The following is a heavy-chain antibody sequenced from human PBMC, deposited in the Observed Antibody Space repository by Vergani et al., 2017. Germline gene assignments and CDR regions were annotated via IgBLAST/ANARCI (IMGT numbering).Heavy chain of an antibody. V-gene: IGHV3-30-3*01. Sequence: QVQLVESGGGVVQTGRSLRLSCAASGFTFSSYAMHWVRQAPGKGLEWVAVISYDGSNKYYADSVKGRFTISRDNSKNTLYLQMNSLRAEDTAVYYCARGPSSLLFRAGYFQHWGQGTLVTVSS. CDR3: ARGPSSLLFRAGYFQH. D-gene: IGHD2-21*02. CDR2: ISYDGSNK. J-gene: IGHJ1*01. CDR1: GFTFSSYA.